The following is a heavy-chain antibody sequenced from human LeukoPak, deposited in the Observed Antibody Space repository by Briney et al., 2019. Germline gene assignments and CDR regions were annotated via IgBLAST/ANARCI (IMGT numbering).Heavy chain of an antibody. D-gene: IGHD3-10*02. CDR1: GLTFSSYA. CDR2: ISSSSSYI. V-gene: IGHV3-21*04. J-gene: IGHJ4*02. CDR3: ARGFDNYYVLPGGY. Sequence: GGPLRLSCAASGLTFSSYAMSWVRQAPGKGLEWVSSISSSSSYIYYADPVKGRFTISRDNDKKSLYLQMNSLRAEDTAVYYCARGFDNYYVLPGGYWGQGTLVTVSS.